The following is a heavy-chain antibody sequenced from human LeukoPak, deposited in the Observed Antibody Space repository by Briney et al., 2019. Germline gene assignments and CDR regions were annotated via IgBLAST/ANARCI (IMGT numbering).Heavy chain of an antibody. CDR3: VSVPGD. Sequence: GGSLRLSCAASGFTFSSYWMHWVRQGSGKGLVWVSRINSDGSSTSYADSVKGRFTISRDNAKNTLYLQMNTLRAEDTAVYYCVSVPGDWGQGILVTVSS. D-gene: IGHD7-27*01. J-gene: IGHJ4*02. V-gene: IGHV3-74*01. CDR2: INSDGSST. CDR1: GFTFSSYW.